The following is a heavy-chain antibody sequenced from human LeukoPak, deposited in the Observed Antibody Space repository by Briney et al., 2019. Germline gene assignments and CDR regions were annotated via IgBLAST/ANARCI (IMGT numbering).Heavy chain of an antibody. CDR3: ARVVAATIYQFDY. J-gene: IGHJ4*02. V-gene: IGHV4-31*03. D-gene: IGHD2-15*01. Sequence: PAETLSLTCTVSGGSINSNGYYWTWVRHHPGKGLEWIGYIYNSGSTYYNPSLKSRITTSVDASKNQFSLKRSSVTAADTAVYYCARVVAATIYQFDYWGQGTLVTVSS. CDR2: IYNSGST. CDR1: GGSINSNGYY.